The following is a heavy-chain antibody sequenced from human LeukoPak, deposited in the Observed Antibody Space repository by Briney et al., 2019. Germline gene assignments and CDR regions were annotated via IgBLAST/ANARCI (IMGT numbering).Heavy chain of an antibody. J-gene: IGHJ4*02. Sequence: GASVKVSCKASGYTFTGYYMHWVRQAPGQGLEWMGIINPSGGSTSYAQKFQGRVTMTRDTSTSTVYMELSSLRSEDTAVYYCARGGIAVAGYDYYFDYWGQGTLVTVSS. CDR3: ARGGIAVAGYDYYFDY. V-gene: IGHV1-46*01. CDR2: INPSGGST. D-gene: IGHD6-19*01. CDR1: GYTFTGYY.